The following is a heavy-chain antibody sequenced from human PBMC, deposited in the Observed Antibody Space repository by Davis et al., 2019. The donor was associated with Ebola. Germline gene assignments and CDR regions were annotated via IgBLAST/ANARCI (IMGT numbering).Heavy chain of an antibody. CDR2: IRSDGINT. Sequence: GESLKISCSASGFTFSSYTMHWVRQAPGKGLECVSAIRSDGINTYYAGSVKGRFTISRDNSKNILYLQMSSLRAEDTAVYYCVKGIVGTAKVYWGQGTLVTVSS. D-gene: IGHD1-26*01. CDR3: VKGIVGTAKVY. J-gene: IGHJ4*02. CDR1: GFTFSSYT. V-gene: IGHV3-64D*08.